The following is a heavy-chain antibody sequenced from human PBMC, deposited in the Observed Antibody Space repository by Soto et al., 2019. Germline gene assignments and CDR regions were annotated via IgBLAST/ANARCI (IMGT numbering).Heavy chain of an antibody. Sequence: EVQVVESGGALVQPGGSLRLSCAASGFTFSNYWIHWVRQVPGEGLVWVSSINNDGSSTWYADSVRGRIAMSRDNARKLVALQMSRLRAGDTALYYCGTSGEYWGQGALVTVSS. V-gene: IGHV3-74*01. CDR3: GTSGEY. J-gene: IGHJ1*01. D-gene: IGHD2-15*01. CDR1: GFTFSNYW. CDR2: INNDGSST.